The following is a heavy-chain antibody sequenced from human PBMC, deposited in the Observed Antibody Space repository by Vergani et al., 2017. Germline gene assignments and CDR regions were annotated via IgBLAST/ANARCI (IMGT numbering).Heavy chain of an antibody. CDR3: VRGGTFDWLST. CDR1: GYYFTDNY. CDR2: ITPQNGGT. D-gene: IGHD3-9*01. J-gene: IGHJ5*02. Sequence: QVQLVQSGAEVKKPGAAVKVSCKASGYYFTDNYLHWVRQAPGQGLEWMGRITPQNGGTQYAEKFKGRVTMTRDTSITTAYMELTILTSDDTAVYYCVRGGTFDWLSTWGQGTLVTVSS. V-gene: IGHV1-2*02.